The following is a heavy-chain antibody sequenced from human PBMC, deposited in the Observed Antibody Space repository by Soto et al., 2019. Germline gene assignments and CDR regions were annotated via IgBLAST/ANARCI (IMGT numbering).Heavy chain of an antibody. V-gene: IGHV4-31*03. CDR3: ARGGSSWSYYYYGMDV. J-gene: IGHJ6*02. CDR1: GGSISSGGYY. Sequence: TLSLTCTVSGGSISSGGYYWSWIRQHPGKGLEWNGYIYYSGSTYYNPSLKSRVTISVDTSKNQFSLKLSSVTAADTAVYYCARGGSSWSYYYYGMDVWGQGTTVTVS. D-gene: IGHD6-13*01. CDR2: IYYSGST.